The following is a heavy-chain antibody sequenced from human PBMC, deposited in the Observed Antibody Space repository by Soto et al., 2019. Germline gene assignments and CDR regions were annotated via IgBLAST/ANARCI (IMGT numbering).Heavy chain of an antibody. V-gene: IGHV3-30*18. CDR3: AKGAVTTSLYYFDY. CDR1: GFTFSTYG. J-gene: IGHJ4*02. Sequence: QVQLVESVGGVVQPGRSLRLSCAASGFTFSTYGVHWVRQAPGKGLEWVAVISSDGSEKYYAGSVKGRVSISRDNSKSTLYLQMDSLRAEDTAVYYCAKGAVTTSLYYFDYWGQGTLVTVSS. D-gene: IGHD4-17*01. CDR2: ISSDGSEK.